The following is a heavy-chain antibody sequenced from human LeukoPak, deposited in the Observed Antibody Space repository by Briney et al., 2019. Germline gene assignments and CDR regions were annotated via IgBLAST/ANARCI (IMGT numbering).Heavy chain of an antibody. D-gene: IGHD3-9*01. Sequence: SETLSLTCTVSSGSISTSNYYWSWIRQPPGKGLEWIGEINHSGSTNYNPSLKSRVTISVDTSKNQFSLKLSSVTAADTAVYYCARRRTYYDILTGYYPFNYYYYMDVWGKGTTVTISS. V-gene: IGHV4-39*07. J-gene: IGHJ6*03. CDR2: INHSGST. CDR3: ARRRTYYDILTGYYPFNYYYYMDV. CDR1: SGSISTSNYY.